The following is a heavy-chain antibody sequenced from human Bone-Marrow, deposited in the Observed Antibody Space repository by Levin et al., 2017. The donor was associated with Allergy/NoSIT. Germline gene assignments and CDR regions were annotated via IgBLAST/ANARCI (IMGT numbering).Heavy chain of an antibody. J-gene: IGHJ4*02. D-gene: IGHD3-10*01. Sequence: PGGSLRLSCVTVGFTFNNYAMTWVRQAPGKGLEWVSSISGSGGRTYFADSVKGRFTISRDSSKNTLFLQMNSLRGEDTAVYYCTRARHGSGSPSGPYDNWGQGTLVTVSS. V-gene: IGHV3-23*01. CDR2: ISGSGGRT. CDR1: GFTFNNYA. CDR3: TRARHGSGSPSGPYDN.